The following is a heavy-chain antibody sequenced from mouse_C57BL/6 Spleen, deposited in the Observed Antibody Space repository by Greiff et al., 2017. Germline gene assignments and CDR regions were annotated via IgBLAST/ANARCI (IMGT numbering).Heavy chain of an antibody. CDR3: ARLGYGSSFYYYAMDY. Sequence: EVMLVESGGGLVKPGGSLKLSCAASGFTFSSYTMSWVRQTPEKRLEWVATISGGGGNTYYPDSVKGRFTISRDNAKNTLYLQMGSLRSEDTALYYCARLGYGSSFYYYAMDYWGQGTSVTVSS. CDR2: ISGGGGNT. CDR1: GFTFSSYT. J-gene: IGHJ4*01. D-gene: IGHD1-1*01. V-gene: IGHV5-9*01.